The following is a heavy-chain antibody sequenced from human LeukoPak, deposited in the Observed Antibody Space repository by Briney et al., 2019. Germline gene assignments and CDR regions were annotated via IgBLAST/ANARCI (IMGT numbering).Heavy chain of an antibody. Sequence: SETLSLTCTVSGGSISSSSYYWSWIRQPAGKGLEWIGRIYTSGSTNYNPSLKSRVTMSVDTSKNQFSLKLSSVTAADTAVYYCARSPGGATLDYWGQGTLVTVSS. CDR1: GGSISSSSYY. CDR2: IYTSGST. CDR3: ARSPGGATLDY. J-gene: IGHJ4*02. V-gene: IGHV4-61*02. D-gene: IGHD1-26*01.